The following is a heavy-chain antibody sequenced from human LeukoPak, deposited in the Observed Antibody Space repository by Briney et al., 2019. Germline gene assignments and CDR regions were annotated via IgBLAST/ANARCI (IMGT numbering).Heavy chain of an antibody. Sequence: GGSLRLSCAASGFTFSSYEMNWVRQAPGKGLEWVSYFSSGGSTIYYADSVKGRFTISRDNAKNSLYLQMNSLRAEDTAVYYCAREAASYSGSYSLYYYYYGMDVWGQGTTVTVSS. CDR1: GFTFSSYE. CDR2: FSSGGSTI. CDR3: AREAASYSGSYSLYYYYYGMDV. V-gene: IGHV3-48*03. J-gene: IGHJ6*02. D-gene: IGHD1-26*01.